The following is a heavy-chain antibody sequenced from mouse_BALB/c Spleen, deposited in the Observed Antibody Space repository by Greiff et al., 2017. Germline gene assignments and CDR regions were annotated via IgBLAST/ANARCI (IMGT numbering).Heavy chain of an antibody. CDR3: ASRENYDYDGDVPWFAY. Sequence: VQLQQPGAELVKPGASVKLSCKASGYTFTSYWMHWVKQRPGQGLEWIGEIDPSDSYTNYNQKFKGKATLTVDKSSSTAYMQLSSLTSEDSAVYYCASRENYDYDGDVPWFAYWGQGTLVTVSA. D-gene: IGHD2-4*01. V-gene: IGHV1-69*02. CDR1: GYTFTSYW. CDR2: IDPSDSYT. J-gene: IGHJ3*01.